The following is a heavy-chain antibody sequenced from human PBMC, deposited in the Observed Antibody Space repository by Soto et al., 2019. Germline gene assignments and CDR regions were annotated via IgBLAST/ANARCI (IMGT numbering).Heavy chain of an antibody. CDR2: INSYSDYI. D-gene: IGHD3-10*01. Sequence: VQLVESGGGLVKPGGSLRLSCVASGFTFNTYSMNWVRHTPGKGLEWISSINSYSDYIWYADSVEGRFTISRDNAKNXLXLXXTGLRDEDTAVYYCARDTFTYMRGFIRGRDSGLDVWGQGTTVTVS. J-gene: IGHJ6*02. V-gene: IGHV3-21*02. CDR1: GFTFNTYS. CDR3: ARDTFTYMRGFIRGRDSGLDV.